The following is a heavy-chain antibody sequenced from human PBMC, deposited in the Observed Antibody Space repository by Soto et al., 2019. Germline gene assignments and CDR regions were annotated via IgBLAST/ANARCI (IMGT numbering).Heavy chain of an antibody. CDR2: IIPIFGTA. V-gene: IGHV1-69*13. J-gene: IGHJ6*02. CDR1: GGTFSSYA. D-gene: IGHD6-25*01. Sequence: GASVKVSCKAAGGTFSSYAISWVRQAPGQGLEWMGGIIPIFGTANYAQKFQGRVTITADESTSTAYMELSSLRSEDTAVYYCARGHYSSDYYYYFGMDVWGQGTTVTVSS. CDR3: ARGHYSSDYYYYFGMDV.